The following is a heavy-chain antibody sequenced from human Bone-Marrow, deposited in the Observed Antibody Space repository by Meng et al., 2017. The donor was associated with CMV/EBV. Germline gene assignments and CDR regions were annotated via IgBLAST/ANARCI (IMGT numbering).Heavy chain of an antibody. CDR3: ARAAGVGSGSYYNPYYYYYYGMDG. CDR2: INPNSGGT. Sequence: ASVQVSCKASGYTFTGYYMHWVRQAPGQGLEWMGWINPNSGGTNYAQKFQGRVTMTRDTSISTAYMELSRLRSDDTAVYYCARAAGVGSGSYYNPYYYYYYGMDGWGQGTTVTVSS. D-gene: IGHD3-10*01. J-gene: IGHJ6*02. V-gene: IGHV1-2*02. CDR1: GYTFTGYY.